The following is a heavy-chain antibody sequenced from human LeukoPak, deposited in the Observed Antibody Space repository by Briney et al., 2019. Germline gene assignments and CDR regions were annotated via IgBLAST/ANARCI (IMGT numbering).Heavy chain of an antibody. CDR2: LFPGDSDA. D-gene: IGHD2-2*01. CDR1: GHRLTSYW. J-gene: IGHJ4*02. Sequence: SLKIHCHGSGHRLTSYWIGSMRQMPGKGLDWMANLFPGDSDARYNRSLQGQVSISVDKSISTAYLQWNSLKASDTAMYYCAIAGDSTTSCYRCFENWGQGTLVTVSS. CDR3: AIAGDSTTSCYRCFEN. V-gene: IGHV5-51*01.